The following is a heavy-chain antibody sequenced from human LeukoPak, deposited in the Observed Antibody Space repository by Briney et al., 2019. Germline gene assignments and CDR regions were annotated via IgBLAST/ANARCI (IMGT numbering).Heavy chain of an antibody. CDR3: ARANDNYYYYYMDV. V-gene: IGHV3-30*02. CDR2: IRYDGSNK. J-gene: IGHJ6*03. Sequence: GGSLRLSCAASGFIFNSYGMHWVRQAPGKGREWVAFIRYDGSNKYYADSVKGRFTISRDNAKNSLYLQMNRLRAEDTAVYYCARANDNYYYYYMDVWGKGTTVTIYS. D-gene: IGHD3-9*01. CDR1: GFIFNSYG.